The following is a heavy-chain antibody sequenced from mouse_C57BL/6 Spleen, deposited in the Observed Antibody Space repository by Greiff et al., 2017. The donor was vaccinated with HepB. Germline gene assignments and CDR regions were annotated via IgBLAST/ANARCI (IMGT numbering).Heavy chain of an antibody. Sequence: VQLQQSGPELVKPGASVKISCKASGYAFSSSWMNWVKLRPGKGLEWIGRIYPGDGDTNYNGKFKGKATLTADKSSSTAYMQLSSLTSEDSAVYCCARDYGSSYCYWGQGTTLTVSS. V-gene: IGHV1-82*01. CDR2: IYPGDGDT. J-gene: IGHJ2*01. CDR1: GYAFSSSW. D-gene: IGHD1-1*01. CDR3: ARDYGSSYCY.